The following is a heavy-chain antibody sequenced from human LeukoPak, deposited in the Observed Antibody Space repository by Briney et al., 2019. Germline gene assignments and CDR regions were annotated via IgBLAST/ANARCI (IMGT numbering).Heavy chain of an antibody. V-gene: IGHV3-23*01. CDR3: ARDRRPRLRFLEWLFRRPFLRV. D-gene: IGHD3-3*01. J-gene: IGHJ4*02. CDR2: ISGSGGST. CDR1: GFTFSSYA. Sequence: GGSLRLSCAASGFTFSSYAMSWVRQAPGKGLEWVSAISGSGGSTYYADSVKGRFTISRDNSKNTLYLQMNSLRAEDTAVYYCARDRRPRLRFLEWLFRRPFLRVWGQGTLVTVSS.